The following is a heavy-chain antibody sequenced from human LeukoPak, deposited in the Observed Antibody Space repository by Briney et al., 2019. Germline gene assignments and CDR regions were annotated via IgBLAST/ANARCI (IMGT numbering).Heavy chain of an antibody. CDR2: IYHSGST. Sequence: SQTLSLTCTVSGGSISSGGYYWSWIRQPPGKGLEWIGYIYHSGSTYYNPPLKSRVTISVDRSKNQFSLKLSSVTAADTAVYYCARDGGVGITDIWGQGTMVTVSS. J-gene: IGHJ3*02. CDR1: GGSISSGGYY. V-gene: IGHV4-30-2*01. CDR3: ARDGGVGITDI. D-gene: IGHD2-21*01.